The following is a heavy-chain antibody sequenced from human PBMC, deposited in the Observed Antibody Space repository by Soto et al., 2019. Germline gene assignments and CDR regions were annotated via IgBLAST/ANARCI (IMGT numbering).Heavy chain of an antibody. J-gene: IGHJ4*02. D-gene: IGHD3-10*01. Sequence: GASVKVSFKASGYTFTSYHIHWVRQAPGHGLEWMGVVNPSIGNTSYAQRFQGRVTMTRDTSTSTVYMELSSLRSEDTAVYFCARQRIWFRYLDFWGQGTLVTVSS. CDR2: VNPSIGNT. CDR1: GYTFTSYH. CDR3: ARQRIWFRYLDF. V-gene: IGHV1-46*01.